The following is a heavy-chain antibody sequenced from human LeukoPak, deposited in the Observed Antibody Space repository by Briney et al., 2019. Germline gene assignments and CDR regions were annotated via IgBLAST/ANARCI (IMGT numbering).Heavy chain of an antibody. CDR1: GGSISSGGYS. CDR3: ARQERYYYGMDV. Sequence: SETLSLTCAVSGGSISSGGYSWSWIRQPPGKGLGWIGYIYHSGSTYYNPSLKSRVTISVDRSKNQFSLKLSSVTAADTAVYYCARQERYYYGMDVWGQGTTVTVSS. J-gene: IGHJ6*02. CDR2: IYHSGST. V-gene: IGHV4-30-2*01. D-gene: IGHD1-26*01.